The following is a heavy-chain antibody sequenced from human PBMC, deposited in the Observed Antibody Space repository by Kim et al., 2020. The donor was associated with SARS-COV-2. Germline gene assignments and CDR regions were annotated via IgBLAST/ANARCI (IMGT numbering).Heavy chain of an antibody. J-gene: IGHJ4*02. V-gene: IGHV4-30-2*01. CDR3: ARGGGNFDY. Sequence: RTYYNPSLKSRVTISIDTSKNQFSLKLSSVTAADTAVYYCARGGGNFDYWGQGTLVTVSS. CDR2: RT. D-gene: IGHD2-15*01.